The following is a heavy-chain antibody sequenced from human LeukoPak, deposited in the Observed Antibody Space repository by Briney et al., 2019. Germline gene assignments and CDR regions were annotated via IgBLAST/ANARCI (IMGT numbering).Heavy chain of an antibody. V-gene: IGHV3-15*01. CDR1: GFTFSNAW. Sequence: GGSLRLTCAASGFTFSNAWMSWVRQAPGKGLEWVGRIKSKADGGTTDYAAPVKGRFTISRDDSKTTLYLQMNSLKTEDTAVYYCTTDDIPRSDYWGQGTLVTVSS. CDR3: TTDDIPRSDY. CDR2: IKSKADGGTT. D-gene: IGHD2-2*02. J-gene: IGHJ4*02.